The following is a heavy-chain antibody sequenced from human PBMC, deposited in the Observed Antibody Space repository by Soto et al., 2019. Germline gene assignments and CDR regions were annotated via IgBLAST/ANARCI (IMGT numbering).Heavy chain of an antibody. J-gene: IGHJ5*02. CDR1: GYTFTSYG. CDR3: ARFEVTAEALDWFDP. Sequence: QVQLVQSGAEVKKPGASVKVSCKASGYTFTSYGISWVRQAPGQGLEWMGWISAYNGNTNYALKLQGRVTMTTDTSTIRGCGAVRSLRSDDTAVYYCARFEVTAEALDWFDPWGQGTLVTVSS. CDR2: ISAYNGNT. D-gene: IGHD6-13*01. V-gene: IGHV1-18*01.